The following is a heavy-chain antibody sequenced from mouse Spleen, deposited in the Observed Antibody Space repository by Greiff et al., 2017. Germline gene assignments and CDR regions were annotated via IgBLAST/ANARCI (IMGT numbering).Heavy chain of an antibody. CDR2: IDPENGDT. Sequence: EVKLVESGAELVRPGASVKLSCTASGFNIKDDYMHWVKQRPEQGLEWIGWIDPENGDTEYASKFQGKATITADTSSNTAYLQLSSLTSEDTAVYYCTTSNYDAMDYWGQGTSVTVSS. CDR3: TTSNYDAMDY. J-gene: IGHJ4*01. V-gene: IGHV14-4*01. CDR1: GFNIKDDY. D-gene: IGHD2-5*01.